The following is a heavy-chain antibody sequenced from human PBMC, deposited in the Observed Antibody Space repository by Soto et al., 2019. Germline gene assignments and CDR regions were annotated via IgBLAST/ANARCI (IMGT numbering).Heavy chain of an antibody. CDR1: GFTFSSYA. CDR2: ISYDGSNK. Sequence: QVQLVESGGGVVQPGRSLRLSCAASGFTFSSYAMHWVRQAPGKGLEWVAVISYDGSNKYYADSVKGRFTISRDNSKNTLYLQMNSLRAEDTAVYYCARDRRVATKAGYYYYGMDVWGQGTTVTVSS. CDR3: ARDRRVATKAGYYYYGMDV. J-gene: IGHJ6*02. V-gene: IGHV3-30-3*01. D-gene: IGHD5-12*01.